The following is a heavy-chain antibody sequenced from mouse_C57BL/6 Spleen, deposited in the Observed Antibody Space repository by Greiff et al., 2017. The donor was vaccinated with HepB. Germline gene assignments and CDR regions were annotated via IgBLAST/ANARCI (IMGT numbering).Heavy chain of an antibody. J-gene: IGHJ3*01. CDR1: GYTFTSYG. CDR2: IYPRSGNT. V-gene: IGHV1-81*01. D-gene: IGHD2-1*01. Sequence: QVQLKESGAELARPGASVKLSCKASGYTFTSYGISWVKQRTGQGLEWIGEIYPRSGNTYYNEKFKGKATLTADKSSSTAYMELRSLTSEDSAVYFCARSGIYYGNYEGFAYWGQGTLVTVSA. CDR3: ARSGIYYGNYEGFAY.